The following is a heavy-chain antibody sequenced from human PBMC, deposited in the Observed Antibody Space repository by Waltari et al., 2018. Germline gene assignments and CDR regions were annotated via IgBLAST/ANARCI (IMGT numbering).Heavy chain of an antibody. D-gene: IGHD5-12*01. CDR2: VYYSGTT. CDR3: ARSSAGMPRWLGDY. CDR1: GDSISSSNYY. Sequence: QLQLQESGPGLVKPSETLSLSCSVSGDSISSSNYYWGWILQPPGKGLEWIARVYYSGTTYYNPSLKMRVTISADTSRNQFYLRLTSVTATDTAVYYCARSSAGMPRWLGDYWGQGILVTVSS. V-gene: IGHV4-39*01. J-gene: IGHJ4*02.